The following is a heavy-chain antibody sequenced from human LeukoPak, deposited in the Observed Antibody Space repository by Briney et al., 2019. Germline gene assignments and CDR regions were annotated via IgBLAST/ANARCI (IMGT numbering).Heavy chain of an antibody. CDR3: TRDRGTYNWFDP. CDR1: GFTFSCSA. CDR2: IDKKDNLYAT. D-gene: IGHD2-15*01. V-gene: IGHV3-73*01. J-gene: IGHJ5*02. Sequence: PGGSLRLSCVASGFTFSCSAVHWVRQSSGQGVEWVGHIDKKDNLYATAYAESVKGRFTISRDDSKDTAFLHMDSLKTEDTALYYCTRDRGTYNWFDPWGQGTLVTVSS.